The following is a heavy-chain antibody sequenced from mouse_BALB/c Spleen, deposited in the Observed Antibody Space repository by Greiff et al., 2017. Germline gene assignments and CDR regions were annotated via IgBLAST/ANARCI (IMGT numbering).Heavy chain of an antibody. V-gene: IGHV14-3*02. Sequence: EVKLMESGAELVKPGASVKLSCTASGFNIKDTYMHWVKQRPEQGLEWIGRIDPANGNTKYDPKFQGKATITADTSSNTAYLQLSSLTSEDTAVYYCARDYRYDGDYFDDWGQGTTLTVSS. CDR2: IDPANGNT. CDR1: GFNIKDTY. J-gene: IGHJ2*01. CDR3: ARDYRYDGDYFDD. D-gene: IGHD2-14*01.